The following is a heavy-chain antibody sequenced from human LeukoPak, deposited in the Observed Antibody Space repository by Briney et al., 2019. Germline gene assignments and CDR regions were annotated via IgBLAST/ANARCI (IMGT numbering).Heavy chain of an antibody. V-gene: IGHV3-23*01. CDR1: GFTFSSYA. Sequence: GGSLRLSCAASGFTFSSYAMSWVRQAPGKGLEWVSAIIGSGVSTYYADSVKGRFTISRDNSKNTPYLQMNSLRAEDTAVYYCATLGQRYCSGGSCYTSGSSDYWGQGTLVTVSS. CDR3: ATLGQRYCSGGSCYTSGSSDY. J-gene: IGHJ4*02. CDR2: IIGSGVST. D-gene: IGHD2-15*01.